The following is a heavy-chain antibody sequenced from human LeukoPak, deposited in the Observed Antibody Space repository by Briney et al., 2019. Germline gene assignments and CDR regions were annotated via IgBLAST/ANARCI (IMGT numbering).Heavy chain of an antibody. Sequence: SETLSLTCTVSGGSISGTPYYWDWIRQSPGKGLEWSGNIFHTGGTSFHPSLKSRVTMSVDTSKNQFSLRLSSVTAADTAVYYCARHRGSSSNFDSWGQGTLVTVSS. CDR1: GGSISGTPYY. V-gene: IGHV4-39*01. CDR2: IFHTGGT. D-gene: IGHD6-6*01. J-gene: IGHJ4*02. CDR3: ARHRGSSSNFDS.